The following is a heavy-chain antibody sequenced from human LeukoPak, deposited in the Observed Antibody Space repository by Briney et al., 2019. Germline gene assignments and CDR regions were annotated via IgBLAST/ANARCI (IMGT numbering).Heavy chain of an antibody. D-gene: IGHD2-2*01. CDR3: ARTTDPPIVVVPAAMGFDP. J-gene: IGHJ5*02. CDR2: IYYSGST. V-gene: IGHV4-39*01. Sequence: SETLSLTCTVSGGSISSSSYYWGWIRQPPGQGLEWIGSIYYSGSTYYSPSLKSRVTISVDTSKNQFPLKLSSVTAADTAVYYCARTTDPPIVVVPAAMGFDPWGQGTLVTVSS. CDR1: GGSISSSSYY.